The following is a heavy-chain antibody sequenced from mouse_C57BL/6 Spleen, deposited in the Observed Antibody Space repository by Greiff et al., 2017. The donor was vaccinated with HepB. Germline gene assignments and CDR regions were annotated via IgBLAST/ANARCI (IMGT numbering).Heavy chain of an antibody. D-gene: IGHD1-1*01. CDR1: GYTFTSYW. J-gene: IGHJ2*01. CDR2: IHPNSGST. CDR3: ARSDYYGSRYYFDY. Sequence: QVQLQQPGAELVKPGASVKLSCKASGYTFTSYWMHWVKQRPGQGLEWIGMIHPNSGSTNYNEKFKSKATLTVDKSSSTAYMQLSSLTSEDSAVYYCARSDYYGSRYYFDYWGQGTTLTVSS. V-gene: IGHV1-64*01.